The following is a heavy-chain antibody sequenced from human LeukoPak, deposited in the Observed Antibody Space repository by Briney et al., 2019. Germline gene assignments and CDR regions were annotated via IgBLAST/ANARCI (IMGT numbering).Heavy chain of an antibody. CDR2: ISSSSSTI. V-gene: IGHV3-48*04. CDR3: ARDRYYGSGSYYNDLTDAFDI. Sequence: GALRLSCAASGFTFSSYSMNWVRQAPGKGLEWVSYISSSSSTIYYADSVKGRFTISRDNAKNSLYLQMNSLRAEDTAVYYCARDRYYGSGSYYNDLTDAFDIWGQGTMVAVSS. D-gene: IGHD3-10*01. J-gene: IGHJ3*02. CDR1: GFTFSSYS.